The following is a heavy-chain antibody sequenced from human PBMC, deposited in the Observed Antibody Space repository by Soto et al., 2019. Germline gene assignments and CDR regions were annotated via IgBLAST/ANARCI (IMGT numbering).Heavy chain of an antibody. CDR3: ARGSGWYCSSTSCYPDY. D-gene: IGHD2-2*01. CDR1: GDSVSSNSAA. J-gene: IGHJ4*02. V-gene: IGHV6-1*01. Sequence: QSQTLSLTCAISGDSVSSNSAAWNWIRQSPSRGLEWLGRTYYRSKWYNDYAVSVKSRITINPDTSKNQFSLQLNSVTPEDTAVYYCARGSGWYCSSTSCYPDYWGQGTLVTVSS. CDR2: TYYRSKWYN.